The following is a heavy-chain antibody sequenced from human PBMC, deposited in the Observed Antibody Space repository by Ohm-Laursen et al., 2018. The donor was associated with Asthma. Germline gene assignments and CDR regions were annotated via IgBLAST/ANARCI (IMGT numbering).Heavy chain of an antibody. D-gene: IGHD2-15*01. J-gene: IGHJ6*02. CDR2: ISYDGSNK. Sequence: SLRLSCTASGFTFSSYAMHWVRQAPGKGLEWVAVISYDGSNKYYADSVKGRFTISRDNSKNTLYLQMNSLRAEDTAVYYCARDFFSVVAATSDNYYYYGMDVWGQGTTVTVSS. CDR1: GFTFSSYA. V-gene: IGHV3-30-3*01. CDR3: ARDFFSVVAATSDNYYYYGMDV.